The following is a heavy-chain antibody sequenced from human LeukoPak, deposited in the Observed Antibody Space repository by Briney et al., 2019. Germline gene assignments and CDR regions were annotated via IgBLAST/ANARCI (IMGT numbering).Heavy chain of an antibody. CDR2: INSDGSST. D-gene: IGHD1-26*01. CDR1: GFTFSRYW. V-gene: IGHV3-74*01. J-gene: IGHJ4*02. Sequence: GGSLRLSCAASGFTFSRYWMHWVRQAPGKGLVWVSRINSDGSSTTYADSVKGRFTISRDNAKNTLYLQMNSLRAEDMAVYYCARDPSYSENLDYWGQGILVTVSS. CDR3: ARDPSYSENLDY.